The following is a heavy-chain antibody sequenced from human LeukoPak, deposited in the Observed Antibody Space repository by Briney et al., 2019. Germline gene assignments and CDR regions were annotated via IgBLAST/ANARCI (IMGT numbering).Heavy chain of an antibody. J-gene: IGHJ3*02. CDR1: GYIFNWQG. V-gene: IGHV7-4-1*02. Sequence: VASVKVSCKASGYIFNWQGMNWVRQAPGQGLEWMGWINTDSGKATYAQGFTGRFVFSLDSSVSTVYLQISALMPEDTAKYYCAREILRFDIWGQGTTVTVSS. CDR2: INTDSGKA. CDR3: AREILRFDI.